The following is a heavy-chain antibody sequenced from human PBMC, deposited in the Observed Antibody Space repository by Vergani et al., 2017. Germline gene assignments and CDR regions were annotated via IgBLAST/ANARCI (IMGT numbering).Heavy chain of an antibody. V-gene: IGHV3-72*01. J-gene: IGHJ5*02. CDR3: ARAASRYCSTTNCPRWFDP. CDR2: SRNKARSYTT. CDR1: GFTLSDHV. D-gene: IGHD2-2*01. Sequence: EVQLVESGGGLVQPGGSLRLSCAASGFTLSDHVMDWVRQGPGKGLEWVGRSRNKARSYTTEYSASVKGRFTISRDNAKNSLYLQMNSLRAEDTAVYYCARAASRYCSTTNCPRWFDPWGQGTLVTVSS.